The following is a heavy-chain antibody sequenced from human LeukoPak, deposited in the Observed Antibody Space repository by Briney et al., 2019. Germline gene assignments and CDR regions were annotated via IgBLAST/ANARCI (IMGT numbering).Heavy chain of an antibody. CDR1: GYTFTNYY. J-gene: IGHJ5*01. Sequence: ASVKGSCKASGYTFTNYYIHWVRQAPGQGLEWMGIINPSGGSTSYAQNFQGRVTMTRDTSTSTVYMELSSLRSEDTAMYYCARGSSGTYINWFDSWGQGPLVTVSS. CDR3: ARGSSGTYINWFDS. V-gene: IGHV1-46*01. D-gene: IGHD1-26*01. CDR2: INPSGGST.